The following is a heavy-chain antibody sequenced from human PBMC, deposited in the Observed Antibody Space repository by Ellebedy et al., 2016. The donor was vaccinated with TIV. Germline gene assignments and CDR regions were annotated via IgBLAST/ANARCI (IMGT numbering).Heavy chain of an antibody. CDR3: SKPPVGFYYDGVSSSPSEFDD. CDR1: GFTFSSYA. CDR2: ISYSGSST. Sequence: GESLKISCTASGFTFSSYAMSWVRQAPGKGLEWVSGISYSGSSTFYAAFVKGRFTISRYNSKNPLYLHMYSWRVEDTAVYYCSKPPVGFYYDGVSSSPSEFDDWGQGTLVTVSS. J-gene: IGHJ4*02. D-gene: IGHD3-22*01. V-gene: IGHV3-23*01.